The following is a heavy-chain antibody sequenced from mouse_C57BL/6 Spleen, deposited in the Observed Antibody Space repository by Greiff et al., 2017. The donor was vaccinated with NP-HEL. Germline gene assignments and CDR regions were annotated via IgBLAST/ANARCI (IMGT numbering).Heavy chain of an antibody. CDR3: ARTYSNYFDY. CDR2: IDPSDSYT. Sequence: QVQLQQPGAELVKPGASVKLSCKASGYTFTSYWMQWVKQRPGQGLEWIGEIDPSDSYTNYNQKFKGKATLTVDTSSSPAYMQLSSLTSEDSAVYYCARTYSNYFDYWGQGTTLTVSS. CDR1: GYTFTSYW. V-gene: IGHV1-50*01. D-gene: IGHD2-5*01. J-gene: IGHJ2*01.